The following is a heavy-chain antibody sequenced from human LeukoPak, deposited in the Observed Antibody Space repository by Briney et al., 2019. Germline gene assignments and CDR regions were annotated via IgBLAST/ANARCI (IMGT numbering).Heavy chain of an antibody. CDR1: GGSVSSYD. D-gene: IGHD3-22*01. Sequence: SETLSLTCSVSGGSVSSYDWNWIRQPPGKGLEWIGYIYYSGSTNYNPSLKSRVTISVDTSKNQFSLKLSSVTAADTAVYYCARGLLRRTRSRITMNDNWFDPWGQGTLVTVSS. CDR2: IYYSGST. CDR3: ARGLLRRTRSRITMNDNWFDP. V-gene: IGHV4-59*02. J-gene: IGHJ5*02.